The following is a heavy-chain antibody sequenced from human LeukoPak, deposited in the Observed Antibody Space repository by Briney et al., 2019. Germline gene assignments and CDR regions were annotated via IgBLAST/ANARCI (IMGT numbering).Heavy chain of an antibody. CDR3: ASQSYHPVAGTERSGDWFDP. J-gene: IGHJ5*02. D-gene: IGHD6-19*01. CDR1: GDSISSGDYY. CDR2: ISSSGST. Sequence: SETLSLTCTVSGDSISSGDYYWSWIRQPAGKGLEWIGRISSSGSTNYNPSLKSRVTISVDTSKNQFSLKLSSVTAADTAVYYCASQSYHPVAGTERSGDWFDPWGQGTLVTVSS. V-gene: IGHV4-61*02.